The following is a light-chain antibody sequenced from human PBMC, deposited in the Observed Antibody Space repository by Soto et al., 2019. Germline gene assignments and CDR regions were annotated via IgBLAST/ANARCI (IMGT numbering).Light chain of an antibody. Sequence: DIQLTQSPSSLSASVGGRVTLTCRASQGISTYLNWYQQKSGKAPKLLISAASSLQSGVPSRFSGSGSGTDFTLTISSLQPEDFATYFCQQSFSTLAWTFGQGTKVDIK. CDR2: AAS. CDR1: QGISTY. J-gene: IGKJ1*01. V-gene: IGKV1-39*01. CDR3: QQSFSTLAWT.